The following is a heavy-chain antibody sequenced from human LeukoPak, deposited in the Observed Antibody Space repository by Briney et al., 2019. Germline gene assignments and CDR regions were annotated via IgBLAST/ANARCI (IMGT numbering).Heavy chain of an antibody. J-gene: IGHJ5*02. Sequence: SSETLSLTCTVSGGSMSSYYWSFIRQPAGKGLEWIGRIHTSWTTYYNPSLKSRVTMSVDTSRNQFSLRLTSVTAADTAVYYCARGTVPWPWGQGTLVTVSS. CDR1: GGSMSSYY. CDR2: IHTSWTT. CDR3: ARGTVPWP. V-gene: IGHV4-4*07.